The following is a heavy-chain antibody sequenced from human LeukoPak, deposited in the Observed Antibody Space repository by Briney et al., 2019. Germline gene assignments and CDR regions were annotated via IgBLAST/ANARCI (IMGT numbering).Heavy chain of an antibody. J-gene: IGHJ4*02. CDR1: GFTFSSYG. D-gene: IGHD3-16*01. CDR2: IRGSGTST. CDR3: ARVRWGGLYYFDY. V-gene: IGHV3-23*01. Sequence: GGSLRLSCAGSGFTFSSYGMSWVRQAPGKGLEWVSCIRGSGTSTNYADSVKGRFTISRDNAKNTLYLQMNSLRAEDTAVYYCARVRWGGLYYFDYWGQGTLVTVSS.